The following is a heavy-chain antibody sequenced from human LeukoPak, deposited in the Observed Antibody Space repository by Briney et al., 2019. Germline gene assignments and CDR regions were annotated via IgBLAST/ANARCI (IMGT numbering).Heavy chain of an antibody. J-gene: IGHJ4*02. V-gene: IGHV3-33*06. Sequence: GRSLRLSCAASGFTFSSYGMHWVRQAPGKGLEWVAVIWYDGSNKYYADSVKVRFTISRDNSKNTLYLQMNSLRAEDTAVYYCAKDFGYSSPIDYWGQGTLVTVSS. CDR3: AKDFGYSSPIDY. CDR1: GFTFSSYG. D-gene: IGHD6-13*01. CDR2: IWYDGSNK.